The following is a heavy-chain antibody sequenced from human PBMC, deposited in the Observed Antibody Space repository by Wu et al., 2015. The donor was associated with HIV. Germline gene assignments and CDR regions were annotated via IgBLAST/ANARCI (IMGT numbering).Heavy chain of an antibody. CDR1: GYTFTNYY. CDR2: INPSGGAT. V-gene: IGHV1-2*02. CDR3: ARDATPITTEFDY. Sequence: QVQLVQSGAEVKKPGASVKVSCETSGYTFTNYYIHWVRQAPGHGLEWMAWINPSGGATMYAETFEGRITVTTDTSRKTVYMELESLTSGDTAMYFCARDATPITTEFDYWGQGTLITVAS. D-gene: IGHD2-15*01. J-gene: IGHJ4*02.